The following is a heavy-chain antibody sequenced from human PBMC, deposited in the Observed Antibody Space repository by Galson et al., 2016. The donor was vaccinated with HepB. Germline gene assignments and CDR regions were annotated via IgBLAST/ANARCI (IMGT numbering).Heavy chain of an antibody. J-gene: IGHJ4*02. D-gene: IGHD6-19*01. Sequence: SETLSLTCTVSGGSISTYYWSWIRQPPGKGLVWIGCSYNSGSTNYNPSLKSRVTVSVDTSKNQFSLRLSSVTAADTAVYYCAATRQWLAFDYWGQGFLVTVSS. CDR2: SYNSGST. CDR3: AATRQWLAFDY. V-gene: IGHV4-59*12. CDR1: GGSISTYY.